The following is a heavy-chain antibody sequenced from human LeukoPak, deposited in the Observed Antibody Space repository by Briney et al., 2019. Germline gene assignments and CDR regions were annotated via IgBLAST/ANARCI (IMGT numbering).Heavy chain of an antibody. Sequence: GASVKVSCKASGGTFSSYAISWVRQAPGQGLEWMGGIIPIFGTENYAKKFQGRVNITTDESTSTAYMELSSLRSEDTAVYYCARGSFSVLRFLEWLTDWGQGTLVTVSS. V-gene: IGHV1-69*05. CDR3: ARGSFSVLRFLEWLTD. CDR2: IIPIFGTE. J-gene: IGHJ4*02. D-gene: IGHD3-3*01. CDR1: GGTFSSYA.